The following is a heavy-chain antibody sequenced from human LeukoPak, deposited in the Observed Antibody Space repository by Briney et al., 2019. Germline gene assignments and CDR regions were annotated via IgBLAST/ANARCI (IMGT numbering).Heavy chain of an antibody. CDR1: GYSFTSYW. CDR2: IYPGDSDT. D-gene: IGHD3-10*01. CDR3: ARGGDYYGSGSPSYYYYYMDV. Sequence: PGESLKISCKGSGYSFTSYWIGWVRQMPGKGLEWMGIIYPGDSDTRYSPSFQGQVTISADKSISTAYLQWSSLKASGTAMYYCARGGDYYGSGSPSYYYYYMDVWGKGTTVTVSS. V-gene: IGHV5-51*01. J-gene: IGHJ6*03.